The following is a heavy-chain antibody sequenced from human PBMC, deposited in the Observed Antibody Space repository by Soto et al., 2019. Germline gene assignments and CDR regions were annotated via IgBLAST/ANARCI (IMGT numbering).Heavy chain of an antibody. CDR1: GDSISNYY. V-gene: IGHV4-4*07. Sequence: SETLSLTXNVSGDSISNYYWTWIRQSAGKGLEWIGRMSATGGAAYNPSLKSRLTLSRDTSKNELSLSLKFVTAADTAVYFCTRDQSGTPDIWGQGTMVTVSS. D-gene: IGHD1-26*01. CDR2: MSATGGA. J-gene: IGHJ3*02. CDR3: TRDQSGTPDI.